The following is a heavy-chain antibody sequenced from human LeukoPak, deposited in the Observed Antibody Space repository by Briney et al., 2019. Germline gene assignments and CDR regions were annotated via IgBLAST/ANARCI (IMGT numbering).Heavy chain of an antibody. D-gene: IGHD2-2*01. CDR3: ARVPPSAHQLLSSDY. CDR2: ISANNGET. V-gene: IGHV1-18*04. CDR1: SYTFTNYG. Sequence: ASVKVSCKASSYTFTNYGISWVRQAPGQGLEWMAWISANNGETRYAQNLQGRLTMTTDTSTSTACMELRSLRPDDTAVYYCARVPPSAHQLLSSDYWGQGTQVTVSS. J-gene: IGHJ4*02.